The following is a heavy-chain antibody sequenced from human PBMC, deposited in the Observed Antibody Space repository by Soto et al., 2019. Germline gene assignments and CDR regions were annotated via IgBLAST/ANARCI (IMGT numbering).Heavy chain of an antibody. V-gene: IGHV3-30*18. Sequence: GGSLRLSCAASGFTFSSYGMHWVRQAPGKGLEWVAVISYDGSNKYYADSVKGRFTISRDNSKNTLYLQMNSLRAEETAVYYCAKSPPKIRSYLYSSGCYELGYWGQGTLVTVSS. CDR2: ISYDGSNK. J-gene: IGHJ4*02. CDR1: GFTFSSYG. CDR3: AKSPPKIRSYLYSSGCYELGY. D-gene: IGHD6-19*01.